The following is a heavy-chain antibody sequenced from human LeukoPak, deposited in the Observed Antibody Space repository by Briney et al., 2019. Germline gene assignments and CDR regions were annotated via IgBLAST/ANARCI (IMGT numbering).Heavy chain of an antibody. CDR2: ISYDGSNK. CDR3: ARDAYDSSGYYYRYAFDI. D-gene: IGHD3-22*01. V-gene: IGHV3-30-3*01. J-gene: IGHJ3*02. Sequence: GGSLRLSCAASGFTFSSYAMHWVRQAPGKGLEWVAVISYDGSNKYYADSVKGRFTISRDNSKNTLYLQMNSPRAEDTAVYYCARDAYDSSGYYYRYAFDIWGQGTMVTVSS. CDR1: GFTFSSYA.